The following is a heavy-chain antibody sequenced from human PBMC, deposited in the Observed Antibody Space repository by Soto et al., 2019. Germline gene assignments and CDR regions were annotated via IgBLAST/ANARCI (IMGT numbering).Heavy chain of an antibody. D-gene: IGHD2-15*01. CDR1: GFTFSSYG. CDR2: IWYDVSNT. V-gene: IGHV3-33*01. J-gene: IGHJ6*02. Sequence: QVQLVESGGGVVQPGRSLRLSCAASGFTFSSYGMHLVRQAPGKGLEWVAVIWYDVSNTYYADSVKGRFTISRANSKNTLSLQMTSLRSEDQAVYYCARDTNDIVVVVAAHYSYGMDFWGQGTTVTVSS. CDR3: ARDTNDIVVVVAAHYSYGMDF.